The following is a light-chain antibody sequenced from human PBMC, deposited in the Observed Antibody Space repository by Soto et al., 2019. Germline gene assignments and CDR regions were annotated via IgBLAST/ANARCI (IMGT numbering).Light chain of an antibody. V-gene: IGLV2-14*01. CDR3: SSYTTSSPHVV. J-gene: IGLJ2*01. CDR1: SSDVGGYNY. Sequence: QSALTQHASVSGSPGQSITISCTGTSSDVGGYNYVSWYQQHPGKAPKLMIYDVSNRPSGVSSRFSGSKSGNTASLTISGLQAEDEAAYYCSSYTTSSPHVVFGGGTKLTVL. CDR2: DVS.